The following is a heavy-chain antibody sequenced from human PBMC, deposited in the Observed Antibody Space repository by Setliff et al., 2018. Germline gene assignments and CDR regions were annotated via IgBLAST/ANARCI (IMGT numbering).Heavy chain of an antibody. D-gene: IGHD1-1*01. Sequence: SETLSLTCGVSGGSLRDAFWTWIRQSPGKGLEYIGNVDQSGGTNYNPSLKSRVTISMSPSRKQFSLQLTSVTAADTAIYYCTRGQVLETPTTGSHYMNVWGQGTTVTVSS. CDR1: GGSLRDAF. CDR2: VDQSGGT. CDR3: TRGQVLETPTTGSHYMNV. V-gene: IGHV4-34*01. J-gene: IGHJ6*03.